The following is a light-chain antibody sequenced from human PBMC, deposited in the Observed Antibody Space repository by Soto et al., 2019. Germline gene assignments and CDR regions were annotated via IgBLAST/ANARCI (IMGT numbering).Light chain of an antibody. CDR1: QSVDGD. CDR3: QQYHQWPRT. V-gene: IGKV3-15*01. Sequence: VVMTQSPASLSVSPGERVTLSCRASQSVDGDLAWFQQKPGQAPRLLISGASTRAAGIPDRFSGSGSGTESTLTITSLQSDDFAAYYCQQYHQWPRTFGRGTKVENK. CDR2: GAS. J-gene: IGKJ1*01.